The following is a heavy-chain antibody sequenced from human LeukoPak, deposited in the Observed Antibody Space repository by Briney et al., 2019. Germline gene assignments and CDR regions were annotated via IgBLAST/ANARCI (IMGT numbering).Heavy chain of an antibody. Sequence: PGGPLRLSCAASGFPFSAYDMTWIRQAPGKGLAWVSSIGFSSIGYSSDHLKYSDSVKGRFTISRDNDKNSLYLQMNSLTAEDTAIYYCAREVGGSRAFDVWGQGTMVTVSS. V-gene: IGHV3-11*05. J-gene: IGHJ3*01. D-gene: IGHD6-13*01. CDR3: AREVGGSRAFDV. CDR2: IGFSSIGYSSDHL. CDR1: GFPFSAYD.